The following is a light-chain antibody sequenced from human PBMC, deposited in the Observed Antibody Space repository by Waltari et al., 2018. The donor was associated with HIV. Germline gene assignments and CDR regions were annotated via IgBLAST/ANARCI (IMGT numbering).Light chain of an antibody. J-gene: IGLJ3*02. CDR3: SSYTNKYTWV. CDR1: TSDIGAYNS. Sequence: QSALTQPASVSGSPGQSITISCTGTTSDIGAYNSVSWFQHHPAEAPKLIIFEVSNRPSGVSTRFSGSKSGNTASLTVSGLQPEDEADYYCSSYTNKYTWVFGGGTKLTVL. CDR2: EVS. V-gene: IGLV2-14*01.